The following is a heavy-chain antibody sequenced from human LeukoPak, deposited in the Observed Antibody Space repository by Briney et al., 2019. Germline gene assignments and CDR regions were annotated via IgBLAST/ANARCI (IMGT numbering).Heavy chain of an antibody. CDR1: GGTFSSYA. CDR3: ARGPSGVVADQPDY. D-gene: IGHD2-15*01. V-gene: IGHV1-18*01. J-gene: IGHJ4*02. CDR2: ISAYNGNT. Sequence: GASVKVSCKASGGTFSSYAISWVRQAPGQGLEWMGWISAYNGNTNYAQKLQGRVTMTTDTSTSTAYMELRSLRSDDTAVYYCARGPSGVVADQPDYWGQGTLVTVSS.